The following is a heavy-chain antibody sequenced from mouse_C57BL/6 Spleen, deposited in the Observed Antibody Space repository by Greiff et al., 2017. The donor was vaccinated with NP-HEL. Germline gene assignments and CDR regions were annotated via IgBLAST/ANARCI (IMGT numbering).Heavy chain of an antibody. V-gene: IGHV5-17*01. CDR3: ARRDYSNPLGWFAY. CDR1: GFTFSDYG. Sequence: EVKLQESGGGLVKPGGSLKLSCAASGFTFSDYGMHWVRQAPEKGLEWVAYISSGSSTIYYADTVKGRFTISRDNAKNTLFLQMTSLRSEDTAMYYCARRDYSNPLGWFAYWGQGTLVTVSA. D-gene: IGHD2-5*01. CDR2: ISSGSSTI. J-gene: IGHJ3*01.